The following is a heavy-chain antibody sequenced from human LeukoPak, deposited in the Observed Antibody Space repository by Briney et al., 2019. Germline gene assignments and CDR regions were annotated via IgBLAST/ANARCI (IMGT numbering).Heavy chain of an antibody. CDR1: GGSISSSSYY. J-gene: IGHJ4*02. CDR3: ARDREVTPYYFDY. V-gene: IGHV4-39*07. CDR2: IYYSGST. D-gene: IGHD4-23*01. Sequence: SETLSLTCTVSGGSISSSSYYWGWIRQPPGKGLEWIGSIYYSGSTYYNPSLKSRVTISVDTSKNQFSLKLSSVTAADTAVYYCARDREVTPYYFDYWGQGTLVTVSS.